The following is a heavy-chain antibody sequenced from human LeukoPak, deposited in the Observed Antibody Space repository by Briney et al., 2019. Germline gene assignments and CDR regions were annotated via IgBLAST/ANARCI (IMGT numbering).Heavy chain of an antibody. CDR3: ARGPDIVVVVAAKGPGWFDP. V-gene: IGHV4-59*01. CDR2: FYYSGST. CDR1: GGSISSYY. D-gene: IGHD2-15*01. J-gene: IGHJ5*02. Sequence: PSETLSLTCTVSGGSISSYYWSWIRQPPGEGLEGIGYFYYSGSTHYNPSLKSRVTISVDTSKNQFSLKLSSVTAADTAVYYCARGPDIVVVVAAKGPGWFDPWGQGTLVTVSS.